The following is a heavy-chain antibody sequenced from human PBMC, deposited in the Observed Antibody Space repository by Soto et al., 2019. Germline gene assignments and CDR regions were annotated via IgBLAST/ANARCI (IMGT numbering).Heavy chain of an antibody. D-gene: IGHD2-15*01. CDR2: MNPNSGNT. CDR3: ARGLIYCSGGSCYSRNWFDP. J-gene: IGHJ5*02. V-gene: IGHV1-8*01. CDR1: GYTFTSYD. Sequence: ASVKVSCKASGYTFTSYDINWVRQATGQGLEWMGWMNPNSGNTGYAQKFQGRVTMTRNTSISTAYMELSSLRSEDTVVYYCARGLIYCSGGSCYSRNWFDPWGQGTLVTVSS.